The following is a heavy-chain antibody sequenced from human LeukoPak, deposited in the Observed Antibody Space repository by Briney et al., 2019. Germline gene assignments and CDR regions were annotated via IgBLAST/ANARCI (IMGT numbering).Heavy chain of an antibody. CDR2: IYYSGST. Sequence: SETLSLTCTVSGGSISSSSYYWGWIRQPPGKGLEWIGSIYYSGSTYYNPSLKSRVTISVDTSKNQFSLKLSSVTAANTAVYYCARIIGEQWLVPMQRWFDPWGQGTLVTVSS. D-gene: IGHD6-19*01. CDR1: GGSISSSSYY. J-gene: IGHJ5*02. CDR3: ARIIGEQWLVPMQRWFDP. V-gene: IGHV4-39*01.